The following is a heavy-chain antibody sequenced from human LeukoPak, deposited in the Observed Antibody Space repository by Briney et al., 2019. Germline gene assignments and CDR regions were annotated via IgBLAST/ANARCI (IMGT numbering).Heavy chain of an antibody. Sequence: PSETLSLTCTVSGGSISSYYWSWIRQPPGKGLEWIAYISDIGSINYSPSLKSRVTISLDTSKNQFSLKLSSVTAADTAVYYCAGHHPRNTVDFWGQGTLVTVSS. J-gene: IGHJ4*02. D-gene: IGHD2/OR15-2a*01. CDR3: AGHHPRNTVDF. CDR1: GGSISSYY. V-gene: IGHV4-59*08. CDR2: ISDIGSI.